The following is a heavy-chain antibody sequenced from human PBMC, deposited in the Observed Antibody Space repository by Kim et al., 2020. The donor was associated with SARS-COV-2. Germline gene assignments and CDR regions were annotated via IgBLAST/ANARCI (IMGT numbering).Heavy chain of an antibody. D-gene: IGHD1-26*01. CDR1: GFTFATYA. V-gene: IGHV3-23*01. CDR3: AKEGWDDRSFDF. CDR2: ISGDGKT. J-gene: IGHJ3*01. Sequence: GGSLRLSCAASGFTFATYAISWVSQTPGKGLEWVSAISGDGKTYYIHSVKGRFTISRDNSKNTLYLQMNNLRAEDTGVYYCAKEGWDDRSFDFWGQGTM.